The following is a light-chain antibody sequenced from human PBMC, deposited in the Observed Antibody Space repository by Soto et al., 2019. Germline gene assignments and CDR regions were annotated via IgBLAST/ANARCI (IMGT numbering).Light chain of an antibody. V-gene: IGKV1-5*01. CDR3: QQYSSRST. J-gene: IGKJ1*01. Sequence: EIQMTQSPATLSASVGDRVTVTCRASETISNWLAWYQQKPGKAPNLLIYDASSLQSGVPSRFSGSGFGTEFTLTISSLQPGDFATYYCQQYSSRSTFGQRTKVDIK. CDR2: DAS. CDR1: ETISNW.